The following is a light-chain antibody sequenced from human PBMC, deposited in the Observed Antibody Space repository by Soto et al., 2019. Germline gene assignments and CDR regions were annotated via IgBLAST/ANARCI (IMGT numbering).Light chain of an antibody. Sequence: QSVLTQPPSASGTPGQRGTISCSGSGSNIGSNTVNWYQQLPGTAPKLLIYSNNQRPSGVPDRFSGSKSGTSASLAISGLQSEDEADYYCAAWDDSLNGVFGTGTKVTV. V-gene: IGLV1-44*01. CDR2: SNN. J-gene: IGLJ1*01. CDR3: AAWDDSLNGV. CDR1: GSNIGSNT.